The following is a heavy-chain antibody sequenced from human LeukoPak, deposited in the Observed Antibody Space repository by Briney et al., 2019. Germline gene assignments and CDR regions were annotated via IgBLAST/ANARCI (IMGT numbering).Heavy chain of an antibody. V-gene: IGHV4-39*01. D-gene: IGHD6-6*01. CDR2: IYYSGST. Sequence: SETLSLTCTVSGGSISSSSYYWGWIRQPPGKGLEWIGSIYYSGSTYYNPSLKSRVTISVDTSKNQFSLKLSSVTAADTAVYYCARRVSPFEYSTPGGWLDPWGQGTLVTVSS. CDR1: GGSISSSSYY. CDR3: ARRVSPFEYSTPGGWLDP. J-gene: IGHJ5*02.